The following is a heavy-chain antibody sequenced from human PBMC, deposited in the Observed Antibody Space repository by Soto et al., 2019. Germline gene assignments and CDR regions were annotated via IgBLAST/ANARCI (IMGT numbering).Heavy chain of an antibody. Sequence: GGSLRLSCAASGFTFSSYGMHWVRQAPGKGLEWVAVISYDGSNKYYADSVKGRFTISRDNSKNTLYLQMNSLRAEDTAVYYCAKDFDFGVVITADYWGQGTLVTVSS. CDR2: ISYDGSNK. CDR1: GFTFSSYG. V-gene: IGHV3-30*18. CDR3: AKDFDFGVVITADY. J-gene: IGHJ4*02. D-gene: IGHD3-3*01.